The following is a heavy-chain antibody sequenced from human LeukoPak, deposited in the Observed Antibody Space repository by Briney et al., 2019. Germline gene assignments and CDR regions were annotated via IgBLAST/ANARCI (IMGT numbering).Heavy chain of an antibody. V-gene: IGHV1-8*01. CDR2: MNPNSGNT. CDR1: GYTFTSYD. J-gene: IGHJ4*02. CDR3: ARYSSGWSSIDY. D-gene: IGHD6-19*01. Sequence: ASVKVSCKASGYTFTSYDINWVRQATGQGLEWMGWMNPNSGNTGYAQKFQGRVTMTRNTSISTAYMELSSLRSEDTAVYYCARYSSGWSSIDYWGQGTLVTVSS.